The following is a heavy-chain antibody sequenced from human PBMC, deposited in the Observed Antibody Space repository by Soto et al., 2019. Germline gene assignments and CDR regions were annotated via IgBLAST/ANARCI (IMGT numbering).Heavy chain of an antibody. CDR1: GYTFTSYA. CDR3: ALTWRIMITFGGVIDGMDV. V-gene: IGHV1-8*02. CDR2: MNPNSGNT. Sequence: ASVKVSCKASGYTFTSYAMHWVRQAPGQRLEWMGWMNPNSGNTGYAQKFQGRVTMTRNTSISTAYMELSSLRSEDTAVYYCALTWRIMITFGGVIDGMDVWGQGTTVTVSS. J-gene: IGHJ6*02. D-gene: IGHD3-16*01.